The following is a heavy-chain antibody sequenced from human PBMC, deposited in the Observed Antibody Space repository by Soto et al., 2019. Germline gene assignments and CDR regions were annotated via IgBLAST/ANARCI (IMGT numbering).Heavy chain of an antibody. D-gene: IGHD1-7*01. CDR3: ARYRWDRFGITGTTPLEY. J-gene: IGHJ4*02. V-gene: IGHV1-18*04. Sequence: GASVKVSCKASGYTFTSYGISWVRQAPGQGLEWMGWISAYNGNTNYAQKLQGRVTMTTGTSTSTAYMELRILRSDDTAVYYCARYRWDRFGITGTTPLEYWGQGXLVTVSS. CDR2: ISAYNGNT. CDR1: GYTFTSYG.